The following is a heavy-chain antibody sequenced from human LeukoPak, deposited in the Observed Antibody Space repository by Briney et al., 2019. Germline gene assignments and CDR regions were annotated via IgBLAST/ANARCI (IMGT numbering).Heavy chain of an antibody. V-gene: IGHV3-21*01. CDR1: GFTFSSYS. CDR2: ISSSSSYI. Sequence: GGSLRLSCAATGFTFSSYSMNWVRQAPGKGLEWVSSISSSSSYIYYADSVKGRFTISRDNAKNSLYLQMNGLRAEDTAVYYCASHPATDYWGQGTLVTVSS. D-gene: IGHD2-15*01. CDR3: ASHPATDY. J-gene: IGHJ4*02.